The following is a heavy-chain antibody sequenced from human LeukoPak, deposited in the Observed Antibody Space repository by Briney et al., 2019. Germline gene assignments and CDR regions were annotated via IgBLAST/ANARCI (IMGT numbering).Heavy chain of an antibody. J-gene: IGHJ4*02. D-gene: IGHD6-19*01. V-gene: IGHV1-46*01. CDR3: ARDWRVVAGTATNDY. CDR2: INPSGGST. CDR1: GYTFTSYY. Sequence: WASVKVSCKASGYTFTSYYTHWVRQAPGQGLEWMGIINPSGGSTSYAQKFQGRVTMTRDTSTSTVYMELSSLRSEDTAVYYCARDWRVVAGTATNDYWGQGTLVTVSS.